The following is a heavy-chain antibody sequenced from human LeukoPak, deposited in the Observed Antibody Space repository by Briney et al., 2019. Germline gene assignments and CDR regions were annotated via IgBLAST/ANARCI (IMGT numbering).Heavy chain of an antibody. V-gene: IGHV3-53*01. Sequence: GGSLRLSCAASGFTVSSNYMSWVRQAPGKGLEWVSVIYSGGSTYYADSVKGRFTISRDNSKNTLYLQMNSLRAEDTAVYYCATAEKYYYDSSGYSDWGRGTLVTVSS. J-gene: IGHJ4*02. D-gene: IGHD3-22*01. CDR2: IYSGGST. CDR1: GFTVSSNY. CDR3: ATAEKYYYDSSGYSD.